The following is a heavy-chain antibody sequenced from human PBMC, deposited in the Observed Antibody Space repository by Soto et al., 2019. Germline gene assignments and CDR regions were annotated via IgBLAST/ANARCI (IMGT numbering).Heavy chain of an antibody. CDR3: ARDSYDSSGSSGYAFDY. D-gene: IGHD3-22*01. V-gene: IGHV4-30-4*01. Sequence: QVQLQESGPGLVKPSQTLSLTCTVSGGSISSGDYYWNWIRQPPGKGLEWIGYIYYSGSTYYNPSLKRRVTISVDTSKSQFSLKLSSVTAADTAVYYCARDSYDSSGSSGYAFDYWGQGTLVTVSS. CDR2: IYYSGST. J-gene: IGHJ4*02. CDR1: GGSISSGDYY.